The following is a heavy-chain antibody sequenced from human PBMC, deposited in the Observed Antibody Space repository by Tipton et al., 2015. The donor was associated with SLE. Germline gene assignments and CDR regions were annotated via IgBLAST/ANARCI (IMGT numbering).Heavy chain of an antibody. CDR1: GFTFDDYA. Sequence: SLRLSCAASGFTFDDYAMHWVRQAPGKGLEWVSVIYSGGSTYYADSVKGRFTISRHNSKNTLYLQMNSLRAEDTAVYYCAAGYYYFDYWGQGTLVTVSS. J-gene: IGHJ4*02. CDR3: AAGYYYFDY. CDR2: IYSGGST. D-gene: IGHD1-1*01. V-gene: IGHV3-53*04.